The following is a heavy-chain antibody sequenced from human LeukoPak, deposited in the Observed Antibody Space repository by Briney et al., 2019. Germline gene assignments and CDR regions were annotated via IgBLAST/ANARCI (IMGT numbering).Heavy chain of an antibody. Sequence: GCLCLCGAVSGLKRRGEYMSWVRQAPGKGLEWVSVIYSGGSTYYADSVKGRFTISRDNSKNTLYLQMNSLRAEDTAVYYCARFVSSLDYWGQGTLVTVSS. D-gene: IGHD6-13*01. CDR2: IYSGGST. CDR1: GLKRRGEY. V-gene: IGHV3-53*01. J-gene: IGHJ4*02. CDR3: ARFVSSLDY.